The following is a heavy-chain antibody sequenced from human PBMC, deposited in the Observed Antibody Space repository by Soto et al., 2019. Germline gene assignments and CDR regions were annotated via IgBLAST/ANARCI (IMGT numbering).Heavy chain of an antibody. Sequence: PGGSLRLSXAASGFTFSSYAMHWVRQAPGKGLEWVAVISYDGSNKYYADSVKGRFTISRDNSKNTLYLQMNSLIAEDTAVYYCAREAYSSGWYFPYYYYYGMDVWGQGTTVTVSS. V-gene: IGHV3-30-3*01. CDR3: AREAYSSGWYFPYYYYYGMDV. CDR2: ISYDGSNK. CDR1: GFTFSSYA. J-gene: IGHJ6*02. D-gene: IGHD6-19*01.